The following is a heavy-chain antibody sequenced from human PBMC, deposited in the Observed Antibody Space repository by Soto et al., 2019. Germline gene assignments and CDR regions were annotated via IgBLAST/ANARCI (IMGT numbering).Heavy chain of an antibody. CDR2: IYYSGST. J-gene: IGHJ5*02. CDR3: ARSNDYGNWFDP. Sequence: SETLSLSCTVSDGSISSGDYYWSWIRQPPGKGLEWIGYIYYSGSTYYNPSLKSRVTISVDTSKNQFSLKLSSVTAADTAVYYCARSNDYGNWFDPWGQGTLVTVSS. CDR1: DGSISSGDYY. D-gene: IGHD4-17*01. V-gene: IGHV4-30-4*01.